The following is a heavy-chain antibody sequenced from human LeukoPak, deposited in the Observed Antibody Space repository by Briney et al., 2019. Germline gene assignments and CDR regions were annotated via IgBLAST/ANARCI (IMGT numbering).Heavy chain of an antibody. Sequence: GGSLRLSCAASGFSLSNYGMNWVRQAPGKGLEWVATVYYDGSSQYYGDSVKGRFTVSRDNSKNTMFLQMNSLRVEDSAVYYCARDGVFRYSDWLSPNWFDPWGQGTLVTVAS. CDR1: GFSLSNYG. J-gene: IGHJ5*02. D-gene: IGHD3-9*01. CDR2: VYYDGSSQ. V-gene: IGHV3-33*01. CDR3: ARDGVFRYSDWLSPNWFDP.